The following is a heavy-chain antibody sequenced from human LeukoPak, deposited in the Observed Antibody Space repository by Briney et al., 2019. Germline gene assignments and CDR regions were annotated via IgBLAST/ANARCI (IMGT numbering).Heavy chain of an antibody. J-gene: IGHJ4*02. CDR1: GGSFSGYY. CDR2: ISHSGST. D-gene: IGHD2-2*01. V-gene: IGHV4-34*01. Sequence: SETLSLTCAVYGGSFSGYYWSWIRQPPGKGLEWIGEISHSGSTNYNPSLKSRVTISVDTSKNQFSLKLSSVTAADTAVYYCTRAPYCSSTSCYEGGAYWGQGTLVTVSS. CDR3: TRAPYCSSTSCYEGGAY.